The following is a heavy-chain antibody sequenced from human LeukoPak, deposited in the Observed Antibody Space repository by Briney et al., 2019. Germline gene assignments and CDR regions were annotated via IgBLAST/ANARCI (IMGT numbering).Heavy chain of an antibody. Sequence: GESLKISCKGSGFIFTSYWIGWVRQMLGKGLEWMGIIYPVDSDTKYSPSFQGQVTISADRSISTAYLQWSSLKASDTAMYYCARQKYGMDVWGQGTTVTVSS. CDR1: GFIFTSYW. J-gene: IGHJ6*02. CDR2: IYPVDSDT. V-gene: IGHV5-51*01. CDR3: ARQKYGMDV.